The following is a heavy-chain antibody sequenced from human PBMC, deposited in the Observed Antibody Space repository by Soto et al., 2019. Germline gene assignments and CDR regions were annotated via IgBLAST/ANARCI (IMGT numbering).Heavy chain of an antibody. CDR1: GGSISSYY. J-gene: IGHJ5*02. Sequence: SETLSLTCTVSGGSISSYYWSWIRQPPGKGLEWIGYIYYSGSTNYNPSLKSRVTISVDTSKNQFSLKLSSVTAADTAVYYCARGMIDFWSGYYSGTYWFDPWGQGTLVTVSS. CDR2: IYYSGST. D-gene: IGHD3-3*01. CDR3: ARGMIDFWSGYYSGTYWFDP. V-gene: IGHV4-59*01.